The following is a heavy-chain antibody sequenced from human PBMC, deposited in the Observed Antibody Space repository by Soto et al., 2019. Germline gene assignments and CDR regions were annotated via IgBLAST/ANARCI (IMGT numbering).Heavy chain of an antibody. Sequence: SETLSLTCAVYGGSFSGYYWSWIRQPPGKGLEWIGEINHSGSTNYNPSLKSRVTISVDTSKNQFSLKLSSVTAADTAVYYCGRVRLTTPLGDYYYYGMDVWGQGTTVTVAS. CDR3: GRVRLTTPLGDYYYYGMDV. D-gene: IGHD4-4*01. J-gene: IGHJ6*02. V-gene: IGHV4-34*01. CDR1: GGSFSGYY. CDR2: INHSGST.